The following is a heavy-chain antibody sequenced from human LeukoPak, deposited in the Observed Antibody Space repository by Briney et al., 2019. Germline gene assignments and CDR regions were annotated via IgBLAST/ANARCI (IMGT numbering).Heavy chain of an antibody. V-gene: IGHV3-9*01. J-gene: IGHJ4*02. Sequence: PGGSLRLSCVASGYIFHEYAMHWIRQTPGGGLEWVSSISDDGDTIAYADSVRGRFTISRDKAQFSLYLQMNDVKPEDTAFYYCAKGWDFGAHFDPDFWGQGTLVTVSS. CDR2: ISDDGDTI. D-gene: IGHD3-10*01. CDR1: GYIFHEYA. CDR3: AKGWDFGAHFDPDF.